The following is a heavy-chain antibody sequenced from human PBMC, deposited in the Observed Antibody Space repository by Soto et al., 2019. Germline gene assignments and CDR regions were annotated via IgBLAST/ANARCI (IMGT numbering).Heavy chain of an antibody. Sequence: SETLSLTCAVYGGSFSGYYWSWIRQPPGKGLEWIGEINHSGSTNYNPSLKSRVTISVDTSKNQFSLKLSSVTAADTAVYYCARGRVRFLEWLPKNWFDPWGQGTLVTVSS. CDR3: ARGRVRFLEWLPKNWFDP. CDR1: GGSFSGYY. J-gene: IGHJ5*02. V-gene: IGHV4-34*01. CDR2: INHSGST. D-gene: IGHD3-3*01.